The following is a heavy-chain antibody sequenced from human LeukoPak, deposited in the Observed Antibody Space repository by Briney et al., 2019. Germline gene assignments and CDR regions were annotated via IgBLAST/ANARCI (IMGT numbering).Heavy chain of an antibody. Sequence: SETLSLTSTVSGGSISRYYRRWIRQPPGKGLEWIGYIYYSGSTNYNPSLKRRVTISVDTSKHQFSLKLSSVTAADTAVYCCARKPYGSGYSPYDYWGQGTLVTVSS. D-gene: IGHD3-22*01. V-gene: IGHV4-59*01. CDR2: IYYSGST. J-gene: IGHJ4*02. CDR1: GGSISRYY. CDR3: ARKPYGSGYSPYDY.